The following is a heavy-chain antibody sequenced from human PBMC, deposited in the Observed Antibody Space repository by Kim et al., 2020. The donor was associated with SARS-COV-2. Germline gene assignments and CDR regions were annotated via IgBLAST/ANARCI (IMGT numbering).Heavy chain of an antibody. D-gene: IGHD2-15*01. CDR3: AILGGDCSGGSCYWYFDY. Sequence: GESLKISCKGSGYSFTSYWIGWVRQMPVKGLEWMGIIYPGDSDTRYSPSFQGQVTISADKSISTAYLQWSSLKASDTAMYYCAILGGDCSGGSCYWYFDYWGQGTLVTVSS. CDR2: IYPGDSDT. V-gene: IGHV5-51*01. J-gene: IGHJ4*02. CDR1: GYSFTSYW.